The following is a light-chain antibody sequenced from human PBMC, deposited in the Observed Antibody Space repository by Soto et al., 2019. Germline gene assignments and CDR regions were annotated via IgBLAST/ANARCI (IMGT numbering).Light chain of an antibody. J-gene: IGLJ7*01. CDR3: CSYTTTNSRV. V-gene: IGLV2-14*01. CDR1: SSDVGGHNY. CDR2: EVS. Sequence: QSVLTQPASVSGSPGQSITISCTGTSSDVGGHNYVSWYQQYPGKAPKLLIYEVSRRPSGISNRFSASKSGNTASLTISGLQADDEADYYCCSYTTTNSRVFGGGTQLTVL.